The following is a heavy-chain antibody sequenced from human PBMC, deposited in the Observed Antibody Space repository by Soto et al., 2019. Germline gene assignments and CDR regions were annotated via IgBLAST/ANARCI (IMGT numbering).Heavy chain of an antibody. Sequence: QVQLVQSGAEVKKPGASVKVSCKASGFTFASNDINWVRQAPGQGLQWMGWMNANVDATDSPQEFKGRVSMTWNASISTAYLELPNLKSDDTAVYYCAREVVGGGSLWLDPWGQGSLVTVSS. CDR3: AREVVGGGSLWLDP. CDR1: GFTFASND. V-gene: IGHV1-8*01. CDR2: MNANVDAT. J-gene: IGHJ5*02. D-gene: IGHD2-15*01.